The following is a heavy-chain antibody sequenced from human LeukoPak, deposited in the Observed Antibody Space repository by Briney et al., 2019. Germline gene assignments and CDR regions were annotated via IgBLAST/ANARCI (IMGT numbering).Heavy chain of an antibody. J-gene: IGHJ6*02. Sequence: GGSLRLSCAASGFTFSSYDMHWVRHAPGKGLEWVSAIGTAGDTYYPGSVKGRFTISRENAKNSLYLQMNSLRAGDTAVYYCARDRPKGYGMDVWGQGTTVTVSS. V-gene: IGHV3-13*01. CDR3: ARDRPKGYGMDV. CDR2: IGTAGDT. CDR1: GFTFSSYD.